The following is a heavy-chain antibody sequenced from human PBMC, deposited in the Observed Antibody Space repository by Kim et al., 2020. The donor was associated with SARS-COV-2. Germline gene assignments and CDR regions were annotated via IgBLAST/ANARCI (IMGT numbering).Heavy chain of an antibody. CDR3: ARPTNDYYDSSGYYYGY. J-gene: IGHJ4*02. V-gene: IGHV4-34*01. D-gene: IGHD3-22*01. CDR2: INHSGST. Sequence: SETLSLTCAVYGGSFSGYYWSWIRQPPGKGLEWIGEINHSGSTNYNPSLKSRVTISVDTSKNQFSLKLSSVTAADTAVYYCARPTNDYYDSSGYYYGYWGQGTLVTVSS. CDR1: GGSFSGYY.